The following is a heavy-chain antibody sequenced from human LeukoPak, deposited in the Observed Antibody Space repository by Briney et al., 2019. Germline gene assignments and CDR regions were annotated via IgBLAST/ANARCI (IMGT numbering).Heavy chain of an antibody. CDR1: GFPFSSYS. V-gene: IGHV3-30*02. CDR2: IWYDGSNK. CDR3: PPRIGGVIVTAFDY. Sequence: GGSLRLSCAASGFPFSSYSMHWVRQAPGKGLEWVAVIWYDGSNKYYADSVKGRFTISRDNSKNTVYLQMNSLRTEDTAVYYCPPRIGGVIVTAFDYWGQGTLVTVSS. J-gene: IGHJ4*02. D-gene: IGHD3-16*02.